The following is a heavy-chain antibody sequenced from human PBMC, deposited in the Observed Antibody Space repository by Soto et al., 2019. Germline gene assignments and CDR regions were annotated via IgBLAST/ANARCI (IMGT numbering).Heavy chain of an antibody. D-gene: IGHD3-3*01. CDR3: ARAPGGITIFGVVKAPTSGYFDY. J-gene: IGHJ4*02. Sequence: QVQLQESGPGLVKPSQTLSLTCTVSGGSISSGGYYWSWIRQHPGKGLEWIGDIYYSGSTYYNPSLKSRVTISVVTSKNQFALKLSSVTAGDTAVYYCARAPGGITIFGVVKAPTSGYFDYWGQGTLFTVSS. CDR2: IYYSGST. CDR1: GGSISSGGYY. V-gene: IGHV4-31*03.